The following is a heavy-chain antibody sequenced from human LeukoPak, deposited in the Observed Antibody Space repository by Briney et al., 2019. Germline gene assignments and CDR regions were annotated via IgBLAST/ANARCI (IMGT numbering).Heavy chain of an antibody. CDR1: GFTFSSYW. V-gene: IGHV3-15*01. D-gene: IGHD2-15*01. CDR2: IKSKTDGGTT. J-gene: IGHJ4*02. CDR3: NTGYCSSSSCHRSLYFDY. Sequence: GGSLRLSCAASGFTFSSYWMSWVRQAPGKGLEWIGRIKSKTDGGTTDYTAPVKGRFTVSRDDSKNTLYLQMNSLKTEDTAVYYCNTGYCSSSSCHRSLYFDYWGQGTLVTVSS.